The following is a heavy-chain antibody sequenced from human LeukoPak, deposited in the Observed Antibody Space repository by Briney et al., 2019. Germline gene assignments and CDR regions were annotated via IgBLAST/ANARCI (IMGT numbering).Heavy chain of an antibody. V-gene: IGHV3-11*01. CDR2: ISNSGSTI. CDR3: ARVDSSGWYVDY. D-gene: IGHD6-19*01. J-gene: IGHJ4*02. Sequence: KPGGSLRLSCAASGFTFSDYYMSWIRQAPGKGLEWVSYISNSGSTIYYADSVKGRFTISRDNAKNSLYLQMNSLRAEDTAVYYCARVDSSGWYVDYWGQGTLVTVSS. CDR1: GFTFSDYY.